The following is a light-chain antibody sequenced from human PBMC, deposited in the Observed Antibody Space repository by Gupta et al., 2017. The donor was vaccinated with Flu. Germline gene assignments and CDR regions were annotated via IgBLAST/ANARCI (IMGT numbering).Light chain of an antibody. Sequence: QSVLSQPPSLSGTPGQRGSISCPGGSSNLGSHTVNWYQQFPETAPKLLIYSNDQRPSGVPDRFSGTKSGASASLTISGLQSEDEADYYCASWDDSLSVFYVFGTGTKVTVL. CDR2: SND. CDR3: ASWDDSLSVFYV. CDR1: SSNLGSHT. V-gene: IGLV1-44*01. J-gene: IGLJ1*01.